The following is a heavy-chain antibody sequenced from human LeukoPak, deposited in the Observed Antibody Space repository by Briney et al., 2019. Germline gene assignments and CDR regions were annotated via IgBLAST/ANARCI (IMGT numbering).Heavy chain of an antibody. V-gene: IGHV3-21*01. CDR3: ARDQDYYYYYGMDV. J-gene: IGHJ6*02. CDR1: GFTFSSYS. CDR2: ISSSSSYI. Sequence: GSLRLSCAASGFTFSSYSMNWVRQAPGKGLEWVSSISSSSSYIYYADSVKGRVTISRDNAKNSLYLQMNSLRAEDTAVYYCARDQDYYYYYGMDVWGQGTTVTVSS.